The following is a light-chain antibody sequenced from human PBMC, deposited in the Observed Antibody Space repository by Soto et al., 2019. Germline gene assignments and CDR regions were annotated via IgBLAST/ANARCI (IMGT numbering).Light chain of an antibody. CDR2: AVS. J-gene: IGLJ1*01. V-gene: IGLV2-14*03. Sequence: QSGQTLHLSVALTPGKAITISCIGTSSDVGAFNYVSWSQHHPGKAPNLMIYAVSNRPSAVSNRFSGSKSGNTASLTISGPRAEDEADYYCNSSTSNKTYVFGTGAKVTAL. CDR3: NSSTSNKTYV. CDR1: SSDVGAFNY.